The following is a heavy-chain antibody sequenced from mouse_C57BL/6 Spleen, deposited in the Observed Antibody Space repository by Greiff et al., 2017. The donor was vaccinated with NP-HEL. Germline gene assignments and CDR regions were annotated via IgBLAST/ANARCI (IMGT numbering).Heavy chain of an antibody. J-gene: IGHJ4*01. Sequence: EVHLVESGGGLVKPGGSLKLSCAASGFTFSDYGMHWVRQAPEKGLEWVAYISSGSSTIYYADTVKGRFTISRDNAKNTLFLQMTSLRSEDTAMYYCARFSRYYAMDYWGQGTSVTVSS. CDR2: ISSGSSTI. V-gene: IGHV5-17*01. CDR1: GFTFSDYG. CDR3: ARFSRYYAMDY.